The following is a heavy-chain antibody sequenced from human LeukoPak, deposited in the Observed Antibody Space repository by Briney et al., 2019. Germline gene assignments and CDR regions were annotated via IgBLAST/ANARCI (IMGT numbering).Heavy chain of an antibody. J-gene: IGHJ6*02. V-gene: IGHV3-23*01. CDR2: ISGSGGST. CDR1: GFTFSSYA. D-gene: IGHD3-10*01. Sequence: GGSLRLSCAASGFTFSSYAMSWVRQAPGKGLEWVSAISGSGGSTYYADSVKGRFTISRDNSKNTLYLQTNSLRAEDTAVYYCAKTYYGSGSYYDGMDVWGQGTTVTVSS. CDR3: AKTYYGSGSYYDGMDV.